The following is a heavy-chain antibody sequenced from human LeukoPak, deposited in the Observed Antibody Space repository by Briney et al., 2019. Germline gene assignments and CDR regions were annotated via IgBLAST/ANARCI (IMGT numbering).Heavy chain of an antibody. CDR3: ARNARYCSSTRCYGSSYYFYYMGV. V-gene: IGHV4-39*07. D-gene: IGHD2-2*01. CDR2: IYYSGST. CDR1: GGSISSSSYY. J-gene: IGHJ6*03. Sequence: SSETLSLTCTVSGGSISSSSYYWGWIRQPPGKGLEWIGSIYYSGSTNYNPSLKSRVTISIDTSKNQFSLKLTSVTAADTAVYYCARNARYCSSTRCYGSSYYFYYMGVWGKGTTVTVSS.